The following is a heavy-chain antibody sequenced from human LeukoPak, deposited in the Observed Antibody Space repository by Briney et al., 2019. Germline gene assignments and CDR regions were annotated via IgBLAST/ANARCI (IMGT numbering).Heavy chain of an antibody. J-gene: IGHJ4*02. CDR1: EFVFSDYY. CDR3: AKVETSGGANCYALDY. Sequence: GGSLRLSCAASEFVFSDYYMSWVRQAPGKGLEWVSYISSGGGTKYYADSVKGRFTISREDSQNTLYLQMNSLSAEDTAVYYCAKVETSGGANCYALDYWGQGTLVTVSS. V-gene: IGHV3-11*01. D-gene: IGHD2-2*01. CDR2: ISSGGGTK.